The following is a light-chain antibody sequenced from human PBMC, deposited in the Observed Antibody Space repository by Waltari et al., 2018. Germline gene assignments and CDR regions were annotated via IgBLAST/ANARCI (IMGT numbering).Light chain of an antibody. CDR1: SSDDGDHKY. J-gene: IGLJ2*01. Sequence: QSGLTQPRSVSGSPGQSVTISCTGISSDDGDHKYESWYQQHPGKAPKLMVYDGNKRPAGVPDRFCGSKSANTASLTISGLQAEDEADYSCCSYAGSYVIFGEGTKLTVL. CDR2: DGN. V-gene: IGLV2-11*01. CDR3: CSYAGSYVI.